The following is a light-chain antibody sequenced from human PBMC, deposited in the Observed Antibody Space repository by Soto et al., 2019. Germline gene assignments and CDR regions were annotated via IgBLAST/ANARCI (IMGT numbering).Light chain of an antibody. J-gene: IGKJ2*01. CDR2: GTS. CDR3: QQYGTAPYT. V-gene: IGKV3-20*01. Sequence: ETVVTQSPGTLSLSLGEGATLSCRASQSVDSRYLAWYQQKPGQAPRLLIHGTSNRASGIPDRFSGSGSGTDFTLTISRLEPEDFAVYYCQQYGTAPYTFGQGTTLEFK. CDR1: QSVDSRY.